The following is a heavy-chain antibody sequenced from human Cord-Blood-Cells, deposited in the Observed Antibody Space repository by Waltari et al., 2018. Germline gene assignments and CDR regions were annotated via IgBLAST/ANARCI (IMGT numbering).Heavy chain of an antibody. D-gene: IGHD6-13*01. J-gene: IGHJ4*02. V-gene: IGHV1-69*09. CDR2: IIPILGIA. Sequence: QVQLVQSGAEVQKPGSSVKVSCKASGGTISSYAISWVRQAPGQGLEWMGRIIPILGIANYAQKFQGRVTITADKSTSTAYMELSSLRSEDTAVYYCAEAKRSSSFDYWGQGTLVTVSS. CDR1: GGTISSYA. CDR3: AEAKRSSSFDY.